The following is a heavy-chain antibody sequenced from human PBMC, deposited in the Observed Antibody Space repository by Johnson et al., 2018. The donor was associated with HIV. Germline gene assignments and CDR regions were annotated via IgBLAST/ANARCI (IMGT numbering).Heavy chain of an antibody. CDR3: RDDAFDI. Sequence: QVHLVESGGGVVQPGRSLRLSCAAPEFTFGRFSLHCVRQPPGKGLEWVSLISYDGSSKCHGESEKGRVTISGDTPNNTRHLQLSSQRVDETALDFSRDDAFDIWGKGTMVTVSS. CDR1: EFTFGRFS. J-gene: IGHJ3*02. CDR2: ISYDGSSK. V-gene: IGHV3-30*15.